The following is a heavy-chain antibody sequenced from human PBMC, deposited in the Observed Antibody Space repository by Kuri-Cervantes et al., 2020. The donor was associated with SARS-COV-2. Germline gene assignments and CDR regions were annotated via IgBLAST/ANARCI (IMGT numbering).Heavy chain of an antibody. Sequence: ASVKVSCKVSGYTLTELSMHWVRQAPGKGLEWMGWINPNSGGTNYAQKFQGRVTMTRDTSISTAYMELSRLRSDDTAVYYCARGSQLLSATDAFDIWGQGTMVTVSS. V-gene: IGHV1-2*02. D-gene: IGHD2-21*01. CDR1: GYTLTELS. CDR3: ARGSQLLSATDAFDI. CDR2: INPNSGGT. J-gene: IGHJ3*02.